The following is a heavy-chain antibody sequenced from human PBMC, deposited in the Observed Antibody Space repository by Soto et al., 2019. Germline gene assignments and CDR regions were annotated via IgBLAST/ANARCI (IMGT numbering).Heavy chain of an antibody. J-gene: IGHJ4*02. CDR1: GYTFDSYG. CDR3: VRARVAEACPFDY. Sequence: ASVKVSCKASGYTFDSYGVTWVRQAPGQGLEWMGWISAYNGNRNFAQKFQGRVIMTTDTSTSTAYMELGSLRPDDTAVYYCVRARVAEACPFDYWGQGNLVTVSS. CDR2: ISAYNGNR. D-gene: IGHD6-19*01. V-gene: IGHV1-18*04.